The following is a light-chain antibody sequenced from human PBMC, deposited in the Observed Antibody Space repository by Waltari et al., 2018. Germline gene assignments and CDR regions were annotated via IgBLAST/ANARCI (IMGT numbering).Light chain of an antibody. Sequence: EIVLTQSPATLSLSPGERATLSCRASQSVSSYLAWYQQKPGQAPRLLIYDASNRATGIPARFSGSGSGTDFTLTISSLEPEDFATYYCQQSHSLPRTFGQGTKVEIK. V-gene: IGKV3-11*01. J-gene: IGKJ1*01. CDR3: QQSHSLPRT. CDR2: DAS. CDR1: QSVSSY.